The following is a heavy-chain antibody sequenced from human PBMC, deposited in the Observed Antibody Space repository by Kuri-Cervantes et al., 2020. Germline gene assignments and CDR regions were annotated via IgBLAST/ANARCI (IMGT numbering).Heavy chain of an antibody. D-gene: IGHD2-15*01. V-gene: IGHV3-21*01. CDR1: GFTFSSYS. CDR2: ISSSSSYI. Sequence: GESLKISCAASGFTFSSYSMNWVRQAPGKGLEWVSSISSSSSYIYYADSVKGRFTISRDNAKNSLYLQMNSLRAEDTAVYYCAREETGGFDYWGQGTLVTVSS. CDR3: AREETGGFDY. J-gene: IGHJ4*02.